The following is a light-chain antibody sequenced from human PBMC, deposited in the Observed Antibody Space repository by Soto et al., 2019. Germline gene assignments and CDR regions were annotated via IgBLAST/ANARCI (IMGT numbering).Light chain of an antibody. CDR3: QQYYSTHRN. Sequence: DIVMTQSPDSLAVSLGERATINCKSSQSVIHTSNNKSYLAWYQQKPGQPPELLLYWASARESGVPDRFSGSGSGTDFTLTISSLQAEDVEVYYCQQYYSTHRNFGKGTKGDI. CDR1: QSVIHTSNNKSY. CDR2: WAS. V-gene: IGKV4-1*01. J-gene: IGKJ2*01.